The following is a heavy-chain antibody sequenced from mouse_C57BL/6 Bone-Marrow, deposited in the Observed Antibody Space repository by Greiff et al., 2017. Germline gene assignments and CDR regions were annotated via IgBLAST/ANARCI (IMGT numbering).Heavy chain of an antibody. CDR2: INPSTGGT. CDR1: GYSFTGYY. V-gene: IGHV1-42*01. J-gene: IGHJ4*01. CDR3: ARRVAYYAMDY. Sequence: VQLKQSGPELVKPGASVKISCKASGYSFTGYYMNWVKQSPEKSLEWIGEINPSTGGTTYNQKFKAKATLTVDKSSSTAYMQLKSLTSEDSAVYYCARRVAYYAMDYWGQGTSVTVSS.